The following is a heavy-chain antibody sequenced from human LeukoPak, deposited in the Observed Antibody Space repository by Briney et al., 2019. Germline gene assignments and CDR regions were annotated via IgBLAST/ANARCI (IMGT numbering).Heavy chain of an antibody. CDR3: ARGRSGGSCYSDY. V-gene: IGHV3-30-3*01. CDR2: ISYDGSNK. CDR1: GFTFSSYA. J-gene: IGHJ4*02. Sequence: GGSLRLSCAASGFTFSSYAMHWVRQAPGKGLECVAVISYDGSNKYYADSVKGRFTISRDNSKNTLYLQMNSLRAEDTAVYYCARGRSGGSCYSDYWAREPWSPSPQ. D-gene: IGHD2-15*01.